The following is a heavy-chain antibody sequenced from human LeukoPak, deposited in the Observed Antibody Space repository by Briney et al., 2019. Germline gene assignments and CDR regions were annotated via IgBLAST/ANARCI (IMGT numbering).Heavy chain of an antibody. J-gene: IGHJ4*02. CDR3: AKAPSSSWYLYFDY. V-gene: IGHV3-23*01. D-gene: IGHD6-13*01. CDR2: ISGSGGST. Sequence: GGSLRLSCAASGFTLSSYAMSWVRQAPGKGLEWVSAISGSGGSTYYADSVKGRFTISRDNSKNTLYLQMNSLRAEDTAVYYCAKAPSSSWYLYFDYWGPGTLVTVSS. CDR1: GFTLSSYA.